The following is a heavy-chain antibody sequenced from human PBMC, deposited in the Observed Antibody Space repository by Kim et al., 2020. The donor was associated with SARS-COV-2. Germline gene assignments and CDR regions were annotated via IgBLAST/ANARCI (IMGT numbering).Heavy chain of an antibody. Sequence: YSPSFQGQVTIPADKSISTAYLQWSSLKASDTAMYYCARLVVAGTVYFQHWGQGTLVTVSS. CDR3: ARLVVAGTVYFQH. V-gene: IGHV5-51*01. J-gene: IGHJ1*01. D-gene: IGHD6-19*01.